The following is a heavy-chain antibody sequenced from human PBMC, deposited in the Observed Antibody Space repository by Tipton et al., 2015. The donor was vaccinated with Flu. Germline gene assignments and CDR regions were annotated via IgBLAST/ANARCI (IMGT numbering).Heavy chain of an antibody. Sequence: TLSLTCTVSGYSISSGYYWGWIRQPPGKGLEWIGSIDHSGTTYYNPSLKSRVTISVDTSKNQFSLKLSSVTAAYTAVFYCAGPSYSRGRAGHWGQGTLVTVSS. V-gene: IGHV4-38-2*02. J-gene: IGHJ4*02. CDR2: IDHSGTT. D-gene: IGHD4-11*01. CDR1: GYSISSGYY. CDR3: AGPSYSRGRAGH.